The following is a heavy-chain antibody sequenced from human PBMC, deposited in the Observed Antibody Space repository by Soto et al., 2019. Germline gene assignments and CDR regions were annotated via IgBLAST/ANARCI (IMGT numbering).Heavy chain of an antibody. D-gene: IGHD3-16*01. CDR1: GFTFSSYD. CDR2: IGTAGDT. CDR3: ARGPTYPHYYMDV. Sequence: EVQLVESGGGLVQPGGSLRLSCAASGFTFSSYDMHWVRQATGKGLEWVSAIGTAGDTYYPGSVKGRFTISRENAKNSLYLQMNSLRAGDTAVYYCARGPTYPHYYMDVWGKGTTVTVSS. V-gene: IGHV3-13*01. J-gene: IGHJ6*03.